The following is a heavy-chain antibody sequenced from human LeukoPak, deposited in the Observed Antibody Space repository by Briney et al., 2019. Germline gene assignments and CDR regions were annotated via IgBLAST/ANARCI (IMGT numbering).Heavy chain of an antibody. CDR1: GFTFSSYS. CDR3: AVADKSYYYGSGSYYKESWFDP. V-gene: IGHV3-21*01. D-gene: IGHD3-10*01. CDR2: ISSSSSYI. Sequence: PGGSLRLSCAASGFTFSSYSMNWVRQAPGKGLEWVSSISSSSSYIYYADSVKGRFTISRDNAKNSLYLQMNSLRAEDTAVYYCAVADKSYYYGSGSYYKESWFDPWGQGTLVTVSS. J-gene: IGHJ5*02.